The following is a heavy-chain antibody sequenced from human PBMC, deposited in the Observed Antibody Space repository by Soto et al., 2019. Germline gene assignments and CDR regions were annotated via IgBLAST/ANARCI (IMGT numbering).Heavy chain of an antibody. CDR2: IYPADSDT. D-gene: IGHD6-6*01. J-gene: IGHJ4*02. V-gene: IGHV5-51*01. CDR1: GYSFTSYW. CDR3: ARRPEYSSSVYFDY. Sequence: GAAVKISCEGSGYSFTSYWIGWVRQMPGKGLEWVGIIYPADSDTRYSPSFQGQVTISVDKSISTAYLQWSSLKASDSAMYYCARRPEYSSSVYFDYWGQGTLVTVSS.